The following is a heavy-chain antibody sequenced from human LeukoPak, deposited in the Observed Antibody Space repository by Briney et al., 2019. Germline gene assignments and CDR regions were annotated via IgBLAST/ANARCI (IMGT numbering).Heavy chain of an antibody. D-gene: IGHD2-21*01. V-gene: IGHV1-18*01. CDR1: GYTFTSYG. CDR2: ISAYNGNT. Sequence: GASVKVSCKASGYTFTSYGISWVRQAPGQGLDWMGWISAYNGNTNYAQKLHDRVTMTTDTSTSTAYMELRSLRSDDTAVYYCARVITGAYCGGDCYTVDYWGQGTLVTVSS. J-gene: IGHJ4*02. CDR3: ARVITGAYCGGDCYTVDY.